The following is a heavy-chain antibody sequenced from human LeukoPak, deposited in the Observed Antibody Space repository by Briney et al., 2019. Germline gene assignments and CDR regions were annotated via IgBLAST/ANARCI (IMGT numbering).Heavy chain of an antibody. J-gene: IGHJ6*03. CDR3: ARDGTGTTGSYYYYMDV. V-gene: IGHV3-21*01. CDR1: GFTFSSYS. D-gene: IGHD1-1*01. CDR2: INSSSSYI. Sequence: GGSLRLSCAASGFTFSSYSMNWVRQAPGKGLEWVSSINSSSSYIYYADSVKGRFTISRDHAKNSLYLQMNSLRAEDTAVYYCARDGTGTTGSYYYYMDVWGKGTTVTVSS.